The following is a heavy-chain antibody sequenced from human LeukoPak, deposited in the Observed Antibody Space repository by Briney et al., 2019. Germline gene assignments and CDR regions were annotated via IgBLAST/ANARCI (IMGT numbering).Heavy chain of an antibody. CDR3: AKTGDYFDSSGYYRPDAFDI. CDR1: GFTFSNSA. D-gene: IGHD3-22*01. J-gene: IGHJ3*02. Sequence: GGSLRLSCEASGFTFSNSAMSWVRQAPGKGLEWVSGISASGHYTYNADSAKGRFTISRDNSQNTLYLQMNSLRAEDTAVYYCAKTGDYFDSSGYYRPDAFDIWGRGTMVTVSS. V-gene: IGHV3-23*01. CDR2: ISASGHYT.